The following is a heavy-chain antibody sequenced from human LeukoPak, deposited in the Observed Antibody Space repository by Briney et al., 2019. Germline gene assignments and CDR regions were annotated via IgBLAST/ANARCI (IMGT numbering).Heavy chain of an antibody. D-gene: IGHD3-22*01. CDR1: GGSISSYY. CDR2: IYYSGST. Sequence: SETLSLTCTVSGGSISSYYWSWIRQPPGKGLEWIGYIYYSGSTNYNPSLKSRVTISVDTSKNQFSLKLSSVTAADTAVYYCARGYYDSSGYSLRGYMDVWGKGTTVTVSS. CDR3: ARGYYDSSGYSLRGYMDV. J-gene: IGHJ6*03. V-gene: IGHV4-59*01.